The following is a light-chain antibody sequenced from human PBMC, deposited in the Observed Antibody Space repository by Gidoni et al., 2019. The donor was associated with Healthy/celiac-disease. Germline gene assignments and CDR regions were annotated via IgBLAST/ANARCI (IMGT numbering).Light chain of an antibody. Sequence: DIQMTQSPSSLSAFVGDRVTITCRASQSISRNLNWYQQKPGKAPKLLISAASTLQSEVPSRFSGSGSGTDFTLNINSLQPEDFATYYCQQSHSSLQTFXXXTKVEVK. J-gene: IGKJ1*01. CDR1: QSISRN. CDR3: QQSHSSLQT. V-gene: IGKV1-39*01. CDR2: AAS.